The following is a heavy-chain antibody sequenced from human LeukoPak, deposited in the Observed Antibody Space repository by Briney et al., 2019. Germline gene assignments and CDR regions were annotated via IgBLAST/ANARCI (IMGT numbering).Heavy chain of an antibody. V-gene: IGHV3-11*04. J-gene: IGHJ4*02. Sequence: GGSLRLSCAASGFTFSDYYMSWIRQAPGKGLEWVSYISSSGSTIYYADSVKGRFTISRDNAKNSLYLQMNSLRAEDTAVYYCARGADVDTAMVMLDYWGQGTLVTVSS. CDR2: ISSSGSTI. CDR1: GFTFSDYY. CDR3: ARGADVDTAMVMLDY. D-gene: IGHD5-18*01.